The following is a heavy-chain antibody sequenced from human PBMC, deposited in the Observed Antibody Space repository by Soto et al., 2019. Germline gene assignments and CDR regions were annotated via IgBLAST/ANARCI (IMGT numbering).Heavy chain of an antibody. CDR2: IIPMFGIA. D-gene: IGHD4-17*01. Sequence: QVQLVQSGAEVKKPGSSVKVSCKASGGTFSSYTISWVRQAPGQGLEWMGRIIPMFGIANYAQKFQGRVTITAHKSTSTAYMELSSLRSDDTVVYYCARGYGDSHDYWGQGTLVTVSS. J-gene: IGHJ4*02. CDR1: GGTFSSYT. V-gene: IGHV1-69*02. CDR3: ARGYGDSHDY.